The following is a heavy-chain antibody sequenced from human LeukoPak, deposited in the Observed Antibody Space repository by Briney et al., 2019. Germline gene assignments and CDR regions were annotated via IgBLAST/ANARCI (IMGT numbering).Heavy chain of an antibody. CDR1: GLTFDDYG. Sequence: GGSLRLSCAASGLTFDDYGTSWVRQAPGKGLEWVSGINWNGGSTGYADSVKGRFTISRDNAKNSLYLQMNSLRAEDTALYYCARRRRAVVPAAIPYYYYYMDVWGKGTTVTVSS. CDR3: ARRRRAVVPAAIPYYYYYMDV. D-gene: IGHD2-2*01. J-gene: IGHJ6*03. CDR2: INWNGGST. V-gene: IGHV3-20*04.